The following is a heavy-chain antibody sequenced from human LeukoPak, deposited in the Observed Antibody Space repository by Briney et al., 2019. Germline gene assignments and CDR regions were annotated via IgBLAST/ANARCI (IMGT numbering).Heavy chain of an antibody. Sequence: GGSLRHSCAASGITFSSYSRNWVRQAPGKGLEWVSSISSSSSYIYYADSVKGRFTISRDNAKNSLYLQMNSLRAEDTAVYYCASFLYCTNGVCYAGDDYWGQGTLVTVSS. D-gene: IGHD2-8*01. CDR2: ISSSSSYI. CDR3: ASFLYCTNGVCYAGDDY. CDR1: GITFSSYS. J-gene: IGHJ4*02. V-gene: IGHV3-21*01.